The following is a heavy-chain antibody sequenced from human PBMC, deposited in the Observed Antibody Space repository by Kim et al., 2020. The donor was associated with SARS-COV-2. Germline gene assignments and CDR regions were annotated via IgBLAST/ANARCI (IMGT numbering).Heavy chain of an antibody. V-gene: IGHV3-33*01. CDR1: GFTFSSYG. Sequence: GGSLRLSCAASGFTFSSYGMHWVRQAPGKGLEWVAVIWYDGSNKYYADSVKGRFTISRDNSKNTLYLQMNSLRAEDTAVYYCARSFWKVVVDDAFDIWGQGTMVTVSS. D-gene: IGHD3-22*01. CDR3: ARSFWKVVVDDAFDI. J-gene: IGHJ3*02. CDR2: IWYDGSNK.